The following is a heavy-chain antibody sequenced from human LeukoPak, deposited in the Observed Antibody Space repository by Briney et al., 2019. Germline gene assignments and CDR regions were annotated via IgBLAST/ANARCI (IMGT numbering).Heavy chain of an antibody. Sequence: GGSLRLSCAASGFTFSSYGMHWVRQAPGKGLEWVAVISYDGSNKYYADSVKGRFTISRDNSKNTLYLQMNSLRAEDTAVYYCAKGLYYYDSSGYYSDYWGQGTLVTVSS. CDR2: ISYDGSNK. J-gene: IGHJ4*02. V-gene: IGHV3-30*18. D-gene: IGHD3-22*01. CDR1: GFTFSSYG. CDR3: AKGLYYYDSSGYYSDY.